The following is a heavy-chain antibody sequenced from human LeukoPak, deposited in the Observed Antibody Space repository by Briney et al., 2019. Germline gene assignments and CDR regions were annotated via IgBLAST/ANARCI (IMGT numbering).Heavy chain of an antibody. CDR3: ARVRKYSYGYFDY. J-gene: IGHJ4*02. Sequence: SETLSLTCAVYGGSFSGYYWSWIRQPPGKGLEWIGEINHSGSTNYTSSLKSRVTLSVDTSKNQFSLKLSSVTAADTAVYYCARVRKYSYGYFDYWGQGTLVTVSS. D-gene: IGHD5-18*01. CDR1: GGSFSGYY. V-gene: IGHV4-34*01. CDR2: INHSGST.